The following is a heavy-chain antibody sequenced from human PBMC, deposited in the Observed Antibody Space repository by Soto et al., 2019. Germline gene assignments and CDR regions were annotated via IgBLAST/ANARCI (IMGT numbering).Heavy chain of an antibody. V-gene: IGHV1-3*01. CDR2: INPDNGNT. J-gene: IGHJ5*02. Sequence: QVQLVQSGAEVKRPGASVKVSCKASGYSVTSYAIHWVRQAPGQRLEWMGWINPDNGNTKYSQTFHGRVTPLKDTSATTVHMQLTSLTSEDTVVYYCTRALFVITIFGVLQPVDPWGQGTLVTVSP. D-gene: IGHD3-3*01. CDR3: TRALFVITIFGVLQPVDP. CDR1: GYSVTSYA.